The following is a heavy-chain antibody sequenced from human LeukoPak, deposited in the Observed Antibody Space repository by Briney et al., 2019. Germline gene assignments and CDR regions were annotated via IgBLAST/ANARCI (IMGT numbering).Heavy chain of an antibody. CDR3: ARARYYGGNSRYYYYYMDV. CDR1: GGSISSGSYY. CDR2: IYTSGST. D-gene: IGHD4-23*01. V-gene: IGHV4-61*02. Sequence: ASQTLSLTCTVSGGSISSGSYYWSWIRQPAGKGLEWIGRIYTSGSTKYNPSLKSRVTISVDTSKNQFSLKLSSVTAADTAVYYCARARYYGGNSRYYYYYMDVWGKGTTVTVSS. J-gene: IGHJ6*03.